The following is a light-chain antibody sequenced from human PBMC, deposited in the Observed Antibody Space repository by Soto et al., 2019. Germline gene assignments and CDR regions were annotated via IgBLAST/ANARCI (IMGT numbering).Light chain of an antibody. Sequence: QSVLTQPASVSGSPGQSITISCTGTSSDVGGYNYVSWYQQHPGKAPKLMIYEVSNRPSGVSNRFSGSKSGNTASLTISGLQAEHEADSYCSSYTSSSTLYVLGNGTKVTV. CDR1: SSDVGGYNY. J-gene: IGLJ1*01. CDR2: EVS. V-gene: IGLV2-14*01. CDR3: SSYTSSSTLYV.